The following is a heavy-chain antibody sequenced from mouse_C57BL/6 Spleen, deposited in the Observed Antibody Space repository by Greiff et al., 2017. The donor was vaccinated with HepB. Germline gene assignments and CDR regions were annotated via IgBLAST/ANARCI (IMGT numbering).Heavy chain of an antibody. CDR3: ARRPYYGSSHWYFDV. CDR1: GYTFTSYD. Sequence: VQLVESGPELVKPGASVKLSCKASGYTFTSYDINWVKQRPGQGLEWIGWIYPRDGSTKYNEKFKGKATLTVDTSSSTAYMELHSLTSEDSAVYFCARRPYYGSSHWYFDVWGTGTTVTVSS. J-gene: IGHJ1*03. V-gene: IGHV1-85*01. D-gene: IGHD1-1*01. CDR2: IYPRDGST.